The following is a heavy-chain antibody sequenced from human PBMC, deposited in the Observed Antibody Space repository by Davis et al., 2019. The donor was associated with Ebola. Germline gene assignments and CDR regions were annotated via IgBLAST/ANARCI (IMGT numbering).Heavy chain of an antibody. Sequence: MPSETLSLTCAVYGGSFSGYYWSWIRQPPGKGLEWIGEINHSGSTNYNPSLKSRVTISVDTSKNQFSLKLSSVTAADTAVYYCAREGRPRSIAVAGIMGYYYYGMDVWGQGTTVTVSS. D-gene: IGHD6-19*01. V-gene: IGHV4-34*01. CDR3: AREGRPRSIAVAGIMGYYYYGMDV. CDR2: INHSGST. CDR1: GGSFSGYY. J-gene: IGHJ6*02.